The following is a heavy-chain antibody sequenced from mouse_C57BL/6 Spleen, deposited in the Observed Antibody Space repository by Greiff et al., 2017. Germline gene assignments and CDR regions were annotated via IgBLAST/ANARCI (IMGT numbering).Heavy chain of an antibody. J-gene: IGHJ4*01. Sequence: QVHVKQPGAELVKPGASVKLSCKASGYTFTSYWMHWVKQRPGQGLEWIGMIHPNSGSTNYNEKFKSKATLTVDKSSSTAYMQLSSLTSEDSAVYYCARGYDPSYAMDYWGQGTSVTVSS. CDR3: ARGYDPSYAMDY. CDR1: GYTFTSYW. V-gene: IGHV1-64*01. D-gene: IGHD2-3*01. CDR2: IHPNSGST.